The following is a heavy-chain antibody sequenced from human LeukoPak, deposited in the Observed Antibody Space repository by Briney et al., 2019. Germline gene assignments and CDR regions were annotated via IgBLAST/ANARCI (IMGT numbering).Heavy chain of an antibody. V-gene: IGHV3-30*01. CDR3: ARKHDSSGYSDY. CDR1: GFTFSSYA. CDR2: ISYDGSNK. D-gene: IGHD3-22*01. J-gene: IGHJ4*02. Sequence: PGGSLRLSCAASGFTFSSYAMHWVRQAPGKGLEWVAVISYDGSNKYYADSVKGRFTISRDNSKNTLYLQMNSLRAEDTAVYYCARKHDSSGYSDYWGQGTLVTVSS.